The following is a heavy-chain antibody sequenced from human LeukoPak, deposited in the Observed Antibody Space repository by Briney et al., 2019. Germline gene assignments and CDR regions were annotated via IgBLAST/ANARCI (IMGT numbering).Heavy chain of an antibody. CDR2: IKEEGSEK. Sequence: GGSLRLSCAASGFTFSGYLMSWVRQAPGKGLEWVANIKEEGSEKYYVDSVKGRFIISRDNAKNSLYLQMDSLRAEDTAVYYCARDSSAAPHSYWGQGTLVTVFS. D-gene: IGHD2-15*01. CDR1: GFTFSGYL. J-gene: IGHJ4*02. CDR3: ARDSSAAPHSY. V-gene: IGHV3-7*01.